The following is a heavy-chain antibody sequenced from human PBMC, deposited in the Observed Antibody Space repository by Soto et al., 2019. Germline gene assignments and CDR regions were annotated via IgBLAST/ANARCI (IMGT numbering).Heavy chain of an antibody. CDR1: GDSVSGGYY. V-gene: IGHV4-31*03. CDR3: ERDRGSYGMYV. J-gene: IGHJ6*02. Sequence: QVQLQESGPGLVKPSQTLSLTCTVSGDSVSGGYYWSWVRQRTRKGLEWFGYVSLIGTPYYSPSLNSRLPISIDTSNTQVSLEVRSGTSVDTVGYYCERDRGSYGMYVWGQGTTVTGSS. CDR2: VSLIGTP.